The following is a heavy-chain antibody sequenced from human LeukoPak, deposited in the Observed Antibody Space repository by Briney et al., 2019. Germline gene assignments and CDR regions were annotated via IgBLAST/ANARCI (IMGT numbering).Heavy chain of an antibody. V-gene: IGHV3-53*01. CDR2: ICSGGST. Sequence: GGSLRLSCAASGFTFSSNYMSWVRQAPGKGLEWVSVICSGGSTSYADSVKSRFTISRDNSKNTLYLQMNSLRAEDTAVYYCARVAAESSYYYGMDVWGQGTTVTVSS. CDR3: ARVAAESSYYYGMDV. D-gene: IGHD6-13*01. J-gene: IGHJ6*02. CDR1: GFTFSSNY.